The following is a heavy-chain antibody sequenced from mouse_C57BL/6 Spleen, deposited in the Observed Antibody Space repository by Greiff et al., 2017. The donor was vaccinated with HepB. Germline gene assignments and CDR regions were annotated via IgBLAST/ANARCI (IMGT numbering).Heavy chain of an antibody. Sequence: VQLQQSGAELVKPGASVKISCKASGYAFSSYWMNWVKQRPGKGLEWIGQIYPGDGDTNYNGKFKGKATLTADKSSSTAYMQLSSLTSEDSAVYFWAGITTVVEGYYYAMDYWGQGTSVTVSS. CDR1: GYAFSSYW. J-gene: IGHJ4*01. D-gene: IGHD1-1*01. CDR3: AGITTVVEGYYYAMDY. CDR2: IYPGDGDT. V-gene: IGHV1-80*01.